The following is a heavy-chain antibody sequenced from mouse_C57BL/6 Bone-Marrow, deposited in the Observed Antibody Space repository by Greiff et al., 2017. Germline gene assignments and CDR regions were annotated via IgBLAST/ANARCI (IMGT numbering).Heavy chain of an antibody. J-gene: IGHJ2*01. CDR3: ARDY. CDR2: ILPGSGST. CDR1: GYTFTGYW. Sequence: QVQLKQSGAELMKPGASVKLSCKATGYTFTGYWIEWVKQRPGHGLEWIGEILPGSGSTNDNEKFKGKATFTADTSSNTAYMQLSSLTTEDAAIYYCARDYWGQGTTLTVSS. V-gene: IGHV1-9*01.